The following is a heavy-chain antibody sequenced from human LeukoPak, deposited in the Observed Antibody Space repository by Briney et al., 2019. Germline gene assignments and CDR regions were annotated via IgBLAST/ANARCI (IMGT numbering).Heavy chain of an antibody. CDR2: IYYSGSA. CDR1: GGSFSSGDYY. CDR3: ARYYCGTTNCPGIDY. V-gene: IGHV4-30-4*01. J-gene: IGHJ4*02. D-gene: IGHD2-2*01. Sequence: SETLSLTCTVSGGSFSSGDYYWSWIRQPPGKGLEWIGYIYYSGSAYYNPSLKSRVTISVDTSNNQFSLKVRSVTPADTAFCYCARYYCGTTNCPGIDYWGQGTLVTVSS.